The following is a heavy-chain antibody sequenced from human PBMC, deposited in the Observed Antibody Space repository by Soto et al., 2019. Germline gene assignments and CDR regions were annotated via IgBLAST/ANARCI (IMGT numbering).Heavy chain of an antibody. D-gene: IGHD6-13*01. J-gene: IGHJ6*02. CDR3: ARRKISPPPRGPASARGGRAA. V-gene: IGHV3-33*01. CDR2: IWNDGNGY. Sequence: QVQLVESGGGVVQPGRSLRLSCAASGFNFNNYGMHWVRQAPGKGLEWVAVIWNDGNGYYYANSVKGRFTISRDNSKNTLYLQMSSLRAEEPAVYYCARRKISPPPRGPASARGGRAAWGQGT. CDR1: GFNFNNYG.